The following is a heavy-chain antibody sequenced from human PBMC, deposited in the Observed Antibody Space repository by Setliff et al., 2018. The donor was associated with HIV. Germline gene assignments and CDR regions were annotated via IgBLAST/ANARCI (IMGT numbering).Heavy chain of an antibody. V-gene: IGHV1-18*01. Sequence: ASVKVSCKASGYTFTSYGVSWVRQAPGQGLEWMGWISAYNGNTNYAHKLQGRVTMTTDTSTSTAYMELSSLRPEDTGVYYCARAPHKAQFLEWLRTYFDYWGQGTLVTVSS. CDR3: ARAPHKAQFLEWLRTYFDY. J-gene: IGHJ4*02. CDR1: GYTFTSYG. D-gene: IGHD3-3*01. CDR2: ISAYNGNT.